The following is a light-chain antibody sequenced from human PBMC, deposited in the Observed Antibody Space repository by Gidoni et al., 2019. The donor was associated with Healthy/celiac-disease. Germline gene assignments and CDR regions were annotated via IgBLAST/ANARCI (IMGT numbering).Light chain of an antibody. CDR1: SSDVGSYNL. V-gene: IGLV2-23*01. CDR3: CSYAGSSTL. J-gene: IGLJ2*01. CDR2: EGS. Sequence: QSALTQPASVSVSPGQSITISCTGTSSDVGSYNLVSWYQQHPGKAPKLMIYEGSKRPSGVSNRFSGSKSGNTASLTISGLQAEDEADYCCCSYAGSSTLFGGGTKLTVL.